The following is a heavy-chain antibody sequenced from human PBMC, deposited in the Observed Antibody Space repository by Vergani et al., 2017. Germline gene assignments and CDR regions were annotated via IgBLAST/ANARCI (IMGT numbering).Heavy chain of an antibody. CDR3: ARSPYYDSSGYYRASFDY. D-gene: IGHD3-22*01. J-gene: IGHJ4*02. CDR1: GYSFTSYW. Sequence: EVPLVQSGAEVKKPGESLKISCKGSGYSFTSYWIGWVRQMPGKGLEWMGIIYPGDSDTRYSPSFQGQVTISADKSISTAYLQWSSLKASDTAMYYCARSPYYDSSGYYRASFDYWGQGTLVTVSS. CDR2: IYPGDSDT. V-gene: IGHV5-51*01.